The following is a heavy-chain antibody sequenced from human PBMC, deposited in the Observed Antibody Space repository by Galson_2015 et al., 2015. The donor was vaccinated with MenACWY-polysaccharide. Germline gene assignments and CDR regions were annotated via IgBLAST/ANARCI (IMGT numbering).Heavy chain of an antibody. CDR3: ARGGSSSWFDAFDL. D-gene: IGHD6-13*01. V-gene: IGHV1-2*04. CDR2: INPNSGGT. J-gene: IGHJ3*01. Sequence: INPNSGGTNYVQKFQGWVSMTRDTSLTTAYLELRRLKSDDTAIYYCARGGSSSWFDAFDLWGQGTMVTVSS.